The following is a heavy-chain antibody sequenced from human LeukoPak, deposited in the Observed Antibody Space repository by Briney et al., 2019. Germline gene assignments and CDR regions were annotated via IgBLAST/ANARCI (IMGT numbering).Heavy chain of an antibody. CDR2: ISYDGSNK. D-gene: IGHD3-10*01. CDR1: GFTFSSYA. J-gene: IGHJ4*02. Sequence: GGSLRLSCAASGFTFSSYAMHWARQAPGKGLEWVAVISYDGSNKYYADSVKGRFTISRDNSKNTLYLQMNSLRAEDTAVYYCARLLLSGYWGQGTLVTVSS. CDR3: ARLLLSGY. V-gene: IGHV3-30-3*02.